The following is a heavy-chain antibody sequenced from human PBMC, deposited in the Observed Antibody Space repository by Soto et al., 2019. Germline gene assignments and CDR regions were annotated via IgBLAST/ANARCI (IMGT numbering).Heavy chain of an antibody. CDR2: IYYSGST. CDR3: AREVSSDSSCYYNLDY. D-gene: IGHD3-22*01. V-gene: IGHV4-31*03. Sequence: SETLSLTCTVSGGSISSGGYYWSWLRQHPGKGLEWIGYIYYSGSTYYNPSLKSRVTISVDTSKNQFSLKLSSVTAADTAVHYCAREVSSDSSCYYNLDYWGQGTLVTVSS. J-gene: IGHJ4*02. CDR1: GGSISSGGYY.